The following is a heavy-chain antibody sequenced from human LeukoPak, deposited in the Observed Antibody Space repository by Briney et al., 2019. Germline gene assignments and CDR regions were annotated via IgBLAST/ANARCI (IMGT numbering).Heavy chain of an antibody. CDR3: ARRSIAAAGTSGMDV. Sequence: KPSETLSLTCTVSGGSISSYYWSWIRRPPGKGLEWIWYIYYSGSTNYNPSLKSRVTISVDTSKNQFSLKLSSVTAADTAVYYCARRSIAAAGTSGMDVWGQGTTVTVSS. V-gene: IGHV4-59*08. CDR1: GGSISSYY. J-gene: IGHJ6*02. CDR2: IYYSGST. D-gene: IGHD6-13*01.